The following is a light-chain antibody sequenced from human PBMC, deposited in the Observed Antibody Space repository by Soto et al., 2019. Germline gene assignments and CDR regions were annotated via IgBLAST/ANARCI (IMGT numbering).Light chain of an antibody. V-gene: IGLV2-14*01. CDR2: DVS. CDR1: SSDVGGYNC. J-gene: IGLJ2*01. CDR3: SSYTSSSTAV. Sequence: QSALTQPASVSGSPGQSITISCTGTSSDVGGYNCVSWYQQHPGKAPKLMIYDVSNRPSGVSNRFSGSKSGNTASLTISGLQADDEGDYYCSSYTSSSTAVFGGGTKLTVL.